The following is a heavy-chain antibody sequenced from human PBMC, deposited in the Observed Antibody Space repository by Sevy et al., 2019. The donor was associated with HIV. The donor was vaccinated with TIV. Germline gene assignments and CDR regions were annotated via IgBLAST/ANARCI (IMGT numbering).Heavy chain of an antibody. Sequence: GGSLRLSCAASGFTFSSYGMHWVRQAPAKGLEWVAVIWYDGSNKYYADSVKGRVTISRDNSKNTLSLQMNSLRDEDTAVYYCARGLAALPGYYYGMDVWGQGTTVTVSS. D-gene: IGHD6-6*01. CDR3: ARGLAALPGYYYGMDV. J-gene: IGHJ6*02. CDR1: GFTFSSYG. V-gene: IGHV3-33*01. CDR2: IWYDGSNK.